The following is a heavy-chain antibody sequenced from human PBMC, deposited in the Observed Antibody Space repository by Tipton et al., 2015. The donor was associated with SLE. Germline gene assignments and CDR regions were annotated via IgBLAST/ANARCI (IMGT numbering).Heavy chain of an antibody. Sequence: TLSLTCSVSGGSITTYFWSWIRQPPGKGLEWIGYIYSSGSTNYNPSLKSRVTISVDTSKNQFSLHLRSVTAADTAVYYCARRSITPYFDYWGQGTLVTVSS. CDR1: GGSITTYF. D-gene: IGHD2/OR15-2a*01. CDR3: ARRSITPYFDY. J-gene: IGHJ4*02. CDR2: IYSSGST. V-gene: IGHV4-4*08.